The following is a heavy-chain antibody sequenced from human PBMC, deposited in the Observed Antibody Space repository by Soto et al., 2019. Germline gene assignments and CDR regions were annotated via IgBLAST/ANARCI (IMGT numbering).Heavy chain of an antibody. CDR1: GYTFTSYG. D-gene: IGHD3-22*01. V-gene: IGHV1-18*04. CDR2: ISAYKGYT. Sequence: ASVKVSCKASGYTFTSYGINWVRQAPGQGLEWMGWISAYKGYTNYAQNLQGRVTMTTDTSTRTAYMEVRSLRSDDTAVYYCARDEYYYASSGYYRFDQWGQGTLVTVSS. J-gene: IGHJ4*02. CDR3: ARDEYYYASSGYYRFDQ.